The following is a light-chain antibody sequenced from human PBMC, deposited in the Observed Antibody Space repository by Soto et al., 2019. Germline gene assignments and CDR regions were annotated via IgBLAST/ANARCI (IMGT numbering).Light chain of an antibody. CDR2: GAS. V-gene: IGKV3-20*01. CDR1: QSVRSTF. CDR3: QPYHDSPMNT. Sequence: VLPQSPDTLSLSPGDRVTLSCRASQSVRSTFLAWYQQKPGQAPRLLIYGASNRATGIPYRFSGSASGTDFTLTISRLEPNDSAVYYCQPYHDSPMNTFGQGTKLEIK. J-gene: IGKJ2*01.